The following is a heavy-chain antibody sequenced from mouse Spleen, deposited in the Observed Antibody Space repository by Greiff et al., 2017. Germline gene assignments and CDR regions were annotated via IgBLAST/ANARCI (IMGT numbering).Heavy chain of an antibody. CDR3: ARTMVTTLYYAMDY. Sequence: EVQLVESGGGLVKPGGSLKLSCAASGFTFSDYGMHWVRQAPEKGLEWVAYISSGSSTIYYADTVKGRFTISRDNAKNTLFLQMTSLRSEDTAMYYWARTMVTTLYYAMDYWGQGTSVTVSS. V-gene: IGHV5-17*01. D-gene: IGHD2-3*01. J-gene: IGHJ4*01. CDR1: GFTFSDYG. CDR2: ISSGSSTI.